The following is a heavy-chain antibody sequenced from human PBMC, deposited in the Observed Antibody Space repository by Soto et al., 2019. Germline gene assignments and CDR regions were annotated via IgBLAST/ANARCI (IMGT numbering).Heavy chain of an antibody. V-gene: IGHV3-33*01. CDR3: ARDGPLASTYWDY. J-gene: IGHJ4*02. Sequence: QVQLVESGGGVVQPGRSLRLSCAASGFTFSSYGMHWVRQAPGKGLEWVAIIWYDGSDKYYADSVKGRVTTSRDSSKNILYLQMDSLRVEDTAVYFCARDGPLASTYWDYWGQGTLVTVSS. CDR2: IWYDGSDK. CDR1: GFTFSSYG. D-gene: IGHD2-15*01.